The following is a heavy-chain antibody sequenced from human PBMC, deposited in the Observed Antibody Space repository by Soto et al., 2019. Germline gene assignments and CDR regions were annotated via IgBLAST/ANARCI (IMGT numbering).Heavy chain of an antibody. CDR3: AGGIQLWVNPYFAY. V-gene: IGHV1-69*01. CDR1: GGTFSSYA. CDR2: IIPIFGTA. J-gene: IGHJ4*02. Sequence: QVQLVQSGAEVKKPGSSVKVSCKASGGTFSSYAISWVRQAPGQGLEWMGGIIPIFGTASYAQKFQGRVTITADESTSTAYMEVCSLRSEDTAVYYCAGGIQLWVNPYFAYWGQGTLVVVSS. D-gene: IGHD5-18*01.